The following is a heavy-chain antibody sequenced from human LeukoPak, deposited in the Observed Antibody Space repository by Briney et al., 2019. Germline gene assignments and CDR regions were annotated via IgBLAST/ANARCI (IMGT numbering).Heavy chain of an antibody. D-gene: IGHD3-10*01. J-gene: IGHJ4*02. Sequence: SQTLSLTCTVSGGSISSGGYYWSWIRQHPGKGLEWIGYIYYSGSTYYNPSLKSRVTMSVDTSKNQFSLKLSSVTAADTAVYYCARVRGSGSYYGGFIDYWGQGTLVTVSS. V-gene: IGHV4-31*03. CDR2: IYYSGST. CDR3: ARVRGSGSYYGGFIDY. CDR1: GGSISSGGYY.